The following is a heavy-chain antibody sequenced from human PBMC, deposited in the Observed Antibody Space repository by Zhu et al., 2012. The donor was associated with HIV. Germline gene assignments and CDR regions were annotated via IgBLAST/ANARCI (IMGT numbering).Heavy chain of an antibody. V-gene: IGHV4-38-2*01. CDR2: IYHSGST. Sequence: QVQLQESGPGLVKPSETLSLTCAVSDYSISSGYYWGWIRQPPGKGLDWIGSIYHSGSTYYNPSLRSRVTISVDTSKNQLSLKLNSVTAADTAVYYCAARGYSSSWFEGYFQHWGQGHPGHRLL. CDR3: AARGYSSSWFEGYFQH. CDR1: DYSISSGYY. D-gene: IGHD6-13*01. J-gene: IGHJ1*01.